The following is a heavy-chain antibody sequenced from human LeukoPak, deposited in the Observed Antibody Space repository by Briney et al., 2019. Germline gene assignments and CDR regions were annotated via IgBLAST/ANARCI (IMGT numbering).Heavy chain of an antibody. CDR2: ISAYNGNT. J-gene: IGHJ4*02. CDR1: GYTFITYG. Sequence: ASVKVSCKASGYTFITYGISWVRQAPGQGLEWMGWISAYNGNTNYAQKLQGRVTMTTDTSTSTAYMELRSLRSDDTAVYYCASGVSSGWYGDYWGKGTLDTVSS. V-gene: IGHV1-18*01. CDR3: ASGVSSGWYGDY. D-gene: IGHD6-19*01.